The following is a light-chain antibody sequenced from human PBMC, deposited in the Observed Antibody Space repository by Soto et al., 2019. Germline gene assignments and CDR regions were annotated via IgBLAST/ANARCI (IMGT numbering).Light chain of an antibody. CDR2: DAS. V-gene: IGKV3-11*01. Sequence: EIVLTQSPATLSLSPGEGATLSCRASQSVSNFLVWYQQKPGQAPRLLIYDASNRATGIPARFSGSGSGTDFTLTISSLEPEDFAVYYCQQRSNWPRSFGQGTRLDMK. CDR3: QQRSNWPRS. J-gene: IGKJ5*01. CDR1: QSVSNF.